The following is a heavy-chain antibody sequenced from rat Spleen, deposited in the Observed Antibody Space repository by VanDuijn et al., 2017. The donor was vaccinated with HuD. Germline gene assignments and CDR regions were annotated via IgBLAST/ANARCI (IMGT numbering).Heavy chain of an antibody. CDR3: ARQSTEGMG. Sequence: EVQLVESGGGLVQPGRSMKLSCAASGLSFSNYDMAWVRQAPTKGLEWVASISYDGSATYYRDSVKGRFTLSRDNAKNTQYLQMDSLRSEDTATYYCARQSTEGMGWGQGVMVTVSS. V-gene: IGHV5S13*01. CDR2: ISYDGSAT. D-gene: IGHD1-11*01. J-gene: IGHJ2*01. CDR1: GLSFSNYD.